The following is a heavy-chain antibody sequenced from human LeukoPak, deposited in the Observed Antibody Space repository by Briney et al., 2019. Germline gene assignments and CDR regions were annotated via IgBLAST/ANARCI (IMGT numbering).Heavy chain of an antibody. D-gene: IGHD3-3*01. V-gene: IGHV4-34*01. CDR3: ARAYYDFWSGYQFDY. J-gene: IGHJ4*02. Sequence: PSETLSLTCAVYGVSFSGYYWSWIRQPPGKGLEWIGEINHSGSTNYNPSLKSRVTISVDTSKNQFSLKLSSVTAADTAVYYCARAYYDFWSGYQFDYWGQGTLVTVSS. CDR2: INHSGST. CDR1: GVSFSGYY.